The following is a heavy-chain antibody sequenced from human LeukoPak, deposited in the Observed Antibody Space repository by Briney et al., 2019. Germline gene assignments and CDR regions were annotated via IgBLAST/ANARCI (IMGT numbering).Heavy chain of an antibody. CDR1: GVTLSDYY. V-gene: IGHV3-11*05. D-gene: IGHD4-17*01. J-gene: IGHJ3*02. CDR2: ISSSSSYT. Sequence: GGSLRLSCAASGVTLSDYYMSWIRQAPGKGLEWVSYISSSSSYTNSADSVKGRFTISRDNAKNSLFLQMNSLRAEDTAVYYCARDPTGTQVFDMWGQGTMVTVSS. CDR3: ARDPTGTQVFDM.